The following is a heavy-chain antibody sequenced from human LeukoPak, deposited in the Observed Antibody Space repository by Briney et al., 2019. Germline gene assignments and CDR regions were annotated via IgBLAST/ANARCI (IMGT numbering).Heavy chain of an antibody. CDR2: IKQDGSEK. D-gene: IGHD6-19*01. J-gene: IGHJ3*02. CDR3: ASNRIAVAANDAFDI. Sequence: GGSLRLSCAASGFTFSSYWMSCVRQAPGKGLEWVANIKQDGSEKYYVDSVKGRFTISRDNAKNSLYLQMNSLRAEDTAVYYCASNRIAVAANDAFDIWGQGTMVTVSS. CDR1: GFTFSSYW. V-gene: IGHV3-7*01.